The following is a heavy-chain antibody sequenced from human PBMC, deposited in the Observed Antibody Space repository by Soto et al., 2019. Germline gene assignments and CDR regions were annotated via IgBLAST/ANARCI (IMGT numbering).Heavy chain of an antibody. CDR1: GFTFSSYW. CDR2: IKQDGSEK. J-gene: IGHJ5*02. Sequence: GGSLRLSCAASGFTFSSYWMSWVRQAPGKGLEWVANIKQDGSEKYYVDSVKGRFTISRDNAKNSLYLQMNNLRAEDTAVYYCARDSLSTSNNWFDPWGQGTLVTVSS. CDR3: ARDSLSTSNNWFDP. D-gene: IGHD4-4*01. V-gene: IGHV3-7*01.